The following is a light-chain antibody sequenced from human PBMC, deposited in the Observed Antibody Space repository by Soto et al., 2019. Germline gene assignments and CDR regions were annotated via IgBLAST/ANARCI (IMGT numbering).Light chain of an antibody. Sequence: QSVLTQPPSASGTPGQRVTISCSGSSSNIGSNYVFWYQHLPGTAPKLLIYRNNQRPSGVADRFSGSKSGTSASLAISGLRSEDETDYYCAAWDDSLSGVVFGGGTKVTVL. CDR3: AAWDDSLSGVV. J-gene: IGLJ2*01. CDR1: SSNIGSNY. CDR2: RNN. V-gene: IGLV1-47*01.